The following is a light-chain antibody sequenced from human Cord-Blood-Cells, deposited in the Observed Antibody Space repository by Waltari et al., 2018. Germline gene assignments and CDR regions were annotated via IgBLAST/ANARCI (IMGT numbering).Light chain of an antibody. V-gene: IGKV3-20*01. CDR1: QSVSSSY. J-gene: IGKJ2*01. Sequence: ENVLSQTPGTLPLRPGERGTLYCRASQSVSSSYLAWYQQKPGQAPRPLIYGASSRATGIPDRFSGSGSGTYFTLTISRLEPEDFAVYYCQQYGSSPPYTFGQGTKLEIK. CDR3: QQYGSSPPYT. CDR2: GAS.